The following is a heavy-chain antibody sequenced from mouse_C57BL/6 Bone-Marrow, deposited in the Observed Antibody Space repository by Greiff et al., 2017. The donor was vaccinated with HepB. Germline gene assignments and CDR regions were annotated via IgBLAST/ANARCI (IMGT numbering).Heavy chain of an antibody. CDR1: GFTFSSYG. V-gene: IGHV5-6*01. CDR2: ISSGGSYT. J-gene: IGHJ3*01. CDR3: ARRSWY. Sequence: EVQGVESGGDLVKPGGSLKLSCAASGFTFSSYGMSWVRQTPDKRLEWVATISSGGSYTYYPDSVKGRFTISRDNAKNTLYLQMSSLKSEDTAMYYCARRSWYWGQGTLVTVSA.